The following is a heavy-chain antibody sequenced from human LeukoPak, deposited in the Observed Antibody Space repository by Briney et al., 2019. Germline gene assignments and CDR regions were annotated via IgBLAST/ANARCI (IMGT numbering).Heavy chain of an antibody. J-gene: IGHJ4*02. CDR2: INAGNGNT. CDR1: GYTFTSYA. V-gene: IGHV1-3*01. D-gene: IGHD6-6*01. Sequence: ASVKVSCKASGYTFTSYAMHWVRQAPGQRLEWMGWINAGNGNTKYSQKFQGRVTMTRDTSTSTVYMELSSLRSDDTAVYYCARTAARRFDYWGQGTLVTDSS. CDR3: ARTAARRFDY.